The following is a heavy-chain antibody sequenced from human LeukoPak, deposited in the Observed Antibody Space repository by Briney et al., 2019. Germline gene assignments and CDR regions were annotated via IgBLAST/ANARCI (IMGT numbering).Heavy chain of an antibody. CDR3: ARDRDYYDSSGYYLDY. Sequence: SVKVSCKASGGTFSSYAISWVRQAPGQGLEWMGGIIPTFGTANYAQKFQGRVTITTDESTSTAYMELSSLRSEDTAVYYCARDRDYYDSSGYYLDYWGQGTLVTVSS. V-gene: IGHV1-69*05. CDR1: GGTFSSYA. CDR2: IIPTFGTA. D-gene: IGHD3-22*01. J-gene: IGHJ4*02.